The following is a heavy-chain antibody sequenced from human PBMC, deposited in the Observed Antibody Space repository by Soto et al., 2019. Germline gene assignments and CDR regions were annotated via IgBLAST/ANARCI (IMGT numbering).Heavy chain of an antibody. CDR2: INSGSGTK. CDR1: GFTFSIYS. Sequence: EEQLVESGGGLVQPGGSLRLSCAASGFTFSIYSMNWVRQAPGKGLEWVSYINSGSGTKYYADSVKGRFTISRDDAKKSLFLQMSSLRDEDTAVYYCARDVIVLSRTGIDVWGQWTTVPVSS. CDR3: ARDVIVLSRTGIDV. V-gene: IGHV3-48*02. D-gene: IGHD1-26*01. J-gene: IGHJ6*02.